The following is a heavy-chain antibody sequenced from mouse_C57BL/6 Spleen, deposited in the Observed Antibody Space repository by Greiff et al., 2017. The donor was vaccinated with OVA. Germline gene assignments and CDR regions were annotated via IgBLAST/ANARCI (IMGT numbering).Heavy chain of an antibody. V-gene: IGHV1-53*01. CDR2: INPSNGGT. D-gene: IGHD1-1*01. CDR1: GYTFTSYW. CDR3: ARRMTGSSYFLYYAMDY. Sequence: VQLQQPGTELVKPGASVKLSCKASGYTFTSYWMHWVMQRPGQGLEWIGNINPSNGGTNYNEKFKSKATLTVDKSSSPAYMQLSSLTSEDSAVYYCARRMTGSSYFLYYAMDYWGQGTSVTVSS. J-gene: IGHJ4*01.